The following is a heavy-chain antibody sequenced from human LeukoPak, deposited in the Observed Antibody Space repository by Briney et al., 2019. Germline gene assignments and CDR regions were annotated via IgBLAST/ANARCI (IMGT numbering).Heavy chain of an antibody. D-gene: IGHD6-19*01. CDR2: IYYSGST. J-gene: IGHJ4*02. Sequence: SSETLSLTCTVSGGSISSYYWSWIRQPPGKGLEWIGYIYYSGSTKYNPSLKSRVTISVDTSKNQFSLKLTSVSAADTAVYYCARASYSSGWNYFHYWRQGTLVTVSS. CDR3: ARASYSSGWNYFHY. CDR1: GGSISSYY. V-gene: IGHV4-59*01.